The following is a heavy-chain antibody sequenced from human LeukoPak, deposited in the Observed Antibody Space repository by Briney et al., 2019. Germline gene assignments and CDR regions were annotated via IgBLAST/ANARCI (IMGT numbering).Heavy chain of an antibody. CDR2: INPNSGGT. D-gene: IGHD3-10*01. CDR1: GYTFTGYY. V-gene: IGHV1-2*02. J-gene: IGHJ4*02. Sequence: GASVKVSCKASGYTFTGYYMHWVRQAPGQGLEWTGWINPNSGGTNYAQKFQGRVTMTRDTSISTAYMELSRLRSDDTAVYYCARAGDLWFGELLQLYYFDYWGQGTLVTVSS. CDR3: ARAGDLWFGELLQLYYFDY.